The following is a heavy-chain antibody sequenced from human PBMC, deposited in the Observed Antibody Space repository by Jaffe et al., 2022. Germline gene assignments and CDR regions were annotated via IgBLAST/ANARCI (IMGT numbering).Heavy chain of an antibody. Sequence: QVQLQQWGAGLLKPSETLSLTCAVYGGSFSGYYWSWIRQPPGKGLEWIGEINHSGSTNYNPSLKSRVTISVDTSKNQFSLKLSSVTAADTAVYYCARVRSGYSSSTRRRWFDPWGQGTLVTVSS. CDR3: ARVRSGYSSSTRRRWFDP. D-gene: IGHD6-13*01. J-gene: IGHJ5*02. CDR1: GGSFSGYY. V-gene: IGHV4-34*01. CDR2: INHSGST.